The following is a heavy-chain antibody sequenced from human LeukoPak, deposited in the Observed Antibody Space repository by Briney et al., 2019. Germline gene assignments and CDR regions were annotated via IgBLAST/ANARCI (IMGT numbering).Heavy chain of an antibody. CDR2: ISGYNGNT. J-gene: IGHJ4*02. D-gene: IGHD2-15*01. CDR1: GYTFTTYG. CDR3: GRGPYCSGGTCYSQYFDY. V-gene: IGHV1-18*01. Sequence: ASVKVSCKASGYTFTTYGITWVRQAPGQGLEWMGWISGYNGNTIYAQKLQGRVTMTTDTSTSTAYMGLRSLRSDDTAVYYCGRGPYCSGGTCYSQYFDYWGQGTLVTVSS.